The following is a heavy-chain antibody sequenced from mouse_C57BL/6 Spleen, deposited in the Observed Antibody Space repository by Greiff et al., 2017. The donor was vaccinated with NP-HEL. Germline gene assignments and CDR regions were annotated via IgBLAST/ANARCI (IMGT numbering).Heavy chain of an antibody. CDR2: IRSGSSTI. V-gene: IGHV5-17*01. Sequence: EVQLVESGGGLVKPGGSLKLSCAASGFTFSDYGMHWVRQAPEKGLEWVAYIRSGSSTIYYADTVKGRFTISRDNAKNTLFLQMTSLRSEDTAMYYCARKVYDYFYYFDYWGQGTTLTVSS. CDR3: ARKVYDYFYYFDY. CDR1: GFTFSDYG. D-gene: IGHD2-4*01. J-gene: IGHJ2*01.